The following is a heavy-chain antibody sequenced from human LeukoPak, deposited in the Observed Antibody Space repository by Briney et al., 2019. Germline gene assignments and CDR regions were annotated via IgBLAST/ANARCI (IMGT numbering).Heavy chain of an antibody. CDR2: IKTDGSEK. J-gene: IGHJ1*01. Sequence: GGSLGLSCEGSGFTFSNYWMGWVRQAPGKGLQWVANIKTDGSEKYYVDSVKGRFTISRDNAKNSLYLQMNSLRAEDTAVYYCATYSSLNRREFQYWGQGTLLTVSS. CDR3: ATYSSLNRREFQY. V-gene: IGHV3-7*01. CDR1: GFTFSNYW. D-gene: IGHD3-22*01.